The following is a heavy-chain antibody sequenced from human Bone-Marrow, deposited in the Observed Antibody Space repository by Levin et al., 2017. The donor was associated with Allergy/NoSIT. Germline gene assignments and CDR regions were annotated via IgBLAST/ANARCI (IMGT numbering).Heavy chain of an antibody. Sequence: GESLKISCKASGYSFPSLWVHWVRQTPGKGLEWMAKIDPRDSYIDYSPSFKGRVSLSVDEAIKTAYLQWRSLQASDTAMYYCAIAPRLCADETCYYAFNLWGQGTPLTVSS. CDR3: AIAPRLCADETCYYAFNL. D-gene: IGHD1-26*01. V-gene: IGHV5-10-1*01. CDR2: IDPRDSYI. J-gene: IGHJ3*01. CDR1: GYSFPSLW.